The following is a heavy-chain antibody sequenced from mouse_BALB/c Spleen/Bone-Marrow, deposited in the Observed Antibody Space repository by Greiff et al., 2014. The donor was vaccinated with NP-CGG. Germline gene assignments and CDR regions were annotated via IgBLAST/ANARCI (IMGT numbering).Heavy chain of an antibody. D-gene: IGHD2-4*01. J-gene: IGHJ4*01. CDR2: ISNGSSPI. V-gene: IGHV5-17*02. CDR1: GFTFSSFG. Sequence: EVKLMESGGGLVQPGGSRKLSCAASGFTFSSFGMHWVRQAPENGLEWVAYISNGSSPIYYADTVKGRFTISRDNPKNTLFLQMTSLRSEDTAMYYCARKGAMITHYYAMDYWGQGTSVTVSS. CDR3: ARKGAMITHYYAMDY.